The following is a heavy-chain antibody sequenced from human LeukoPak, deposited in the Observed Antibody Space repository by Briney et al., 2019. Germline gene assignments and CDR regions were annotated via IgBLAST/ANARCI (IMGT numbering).Heavy chain of an antibody. V-gene: IGHV3-23*01. Sequence: GGSLRLSCAASGFSFSSYGMSWVRQAPGKGLEWVSGISGGAVSTNYADSVKGRFTISRDNSKNTLYLQMNSLRAEDTAVYYCAKDFHYYGSGSYPVFDYWGQGTLVTVSS. CDR3: AKDFHYYGSGSYPVFDY. J-gene: IGHJ4*02. D-gene: IGHD3-10*01. CDR2: ISGGAVST. CDR1: GFSFSSYG.